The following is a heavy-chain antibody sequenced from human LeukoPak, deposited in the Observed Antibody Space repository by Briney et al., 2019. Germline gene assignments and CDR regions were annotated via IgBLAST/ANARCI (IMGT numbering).Heavy chain of an antibody. V-gene: IGHV4-31*03. J-gene: IGHJ4*02. CDR2: IYYTGST. CDR3: ARSGGMVVIADYYFDY. CDR1: GGSISSGGYY. D-gene: IGHD2-15*01. Sequence: PSQTLSLTCTVSGGSISSGGYYWSWIRQHPGKGLEWIGYIYYTGSTYYNPSLKNRVNISIDTSKNQFSLKLSSVTAADTAVYYCARSGGMVVIADYYFDYWGQGTLVTVSS.